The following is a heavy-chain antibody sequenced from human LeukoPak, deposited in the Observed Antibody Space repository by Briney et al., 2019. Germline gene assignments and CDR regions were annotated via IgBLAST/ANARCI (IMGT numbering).Heavy chain of an antibody. CDR3: ARVRSGYDYYYGMVV. CDR1: GYTFTSYY. V-gene: IGHV1-46*01. D-gene: IGHD1-26*01. Sequence: ASVKVSRKASGYTFTSYYMHWVRQAPGQGLEWMGIINPSGGGTSYAQKFQGRVTMTRDTSTSTVYMELSSLRSEDTAVYYCARVRSGYDYYYGMVVWGQGTTVTVSS. J-gene: IGHJ6*02. CDR2: INPSGGGT.